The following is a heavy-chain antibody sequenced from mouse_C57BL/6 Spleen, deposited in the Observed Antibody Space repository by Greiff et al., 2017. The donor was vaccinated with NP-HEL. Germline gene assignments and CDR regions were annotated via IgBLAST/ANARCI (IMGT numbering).Heavy chain of an antibody. D-gene: IGHD3-2*02. V-gene: IGHV1-4*01. J-gene: IGHJ4*01. Sequence: QVQLQQSGAELARPGASVKMSCKASGYTFTSYTMHWVKQRPGQGLEWIGYIYPSSGYTKYNQKFKDKATLTADKSSSTAYMQLSSLTSEDSAVYYCARDSSGYGYAMDYWGQGTSVTVSS. CDR1: GYTFTSYT. CDR2: IYPSSGYT. CDR3: ARDSSGYGYAMDY.